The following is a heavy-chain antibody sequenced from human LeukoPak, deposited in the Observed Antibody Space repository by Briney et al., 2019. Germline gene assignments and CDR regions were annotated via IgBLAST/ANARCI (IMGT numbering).Heavy chain of an antibody. CDR1: GGSISSYY. D-gene: IGHD6-13*01. CDR2: IYHSGST. CDR3: ARVSSSWYQDWYFDL. J-gene: IGHJ2*01. V-gene: IGHV4-59*12. Sequence: PSETLSLTCTVSGGSISSYYWSWIRQPPGKGLEWIGSIYHSGSTYYNPSLKSRVTMSVDTSKNQFSLKLSSVTAADTAVYYCARVSSSWYQDWYFDLWGRGTLVAVSS.